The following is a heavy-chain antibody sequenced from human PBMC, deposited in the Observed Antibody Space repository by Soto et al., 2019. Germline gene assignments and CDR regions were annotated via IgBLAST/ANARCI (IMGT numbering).Heavy chain of an antibody. V-gene: IGHV3-23*01. CDR3: ASATSSATLSAFDI. CDR1: GFTFSSYA. D-gene: IGHD6-25*01. J-gene: IGHJ3*02. CDR2: ISGSGGST. Sequence: EVQLLESGGGLVQPGGSLRLSCAASGFTFSSYAMSWVRQAPGKGLEWGSAISGSGGSTYYADSVKGRFTISRDKSKDPLYLQMNSLSAEDTAVYYCASATSSATLSAFDIWGQGTLVTVSS.